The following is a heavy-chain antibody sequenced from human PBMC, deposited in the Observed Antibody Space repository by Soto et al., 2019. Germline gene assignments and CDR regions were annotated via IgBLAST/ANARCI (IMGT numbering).Heavy chain of an antibody. CDR1: GGTFSSYT. Sequence: QVQLVQSGAEVKKPGSSVKVSCKASGGTFSSYTISWVRQAPGQGLEWMGRIIPILGIANYAQKFQGRVTITADKSTSTGYMELSSLRSEDTAVYSCARGRGDYGFDYWGQGTLVTVSS. CDR2: IIPILGIA. CDR3: ARGRGDYGFDY. D-gene: IGHD4-17*01. V-gene: IGHV1-69*02. J-gene: IGHJ4*02.